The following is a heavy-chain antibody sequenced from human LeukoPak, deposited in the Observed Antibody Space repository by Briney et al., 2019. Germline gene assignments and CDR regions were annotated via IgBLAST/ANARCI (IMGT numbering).Heavy chain of an antibody. D-gene: IGHD2-8*02. CDR3: AKGLVGDGSHGDY. CDR2: ISGRGGST. V-gene: IGHV3-23*01. CDR1: GFTFSSYA. J-gene: IGHJ4*02. Sequence: GGSLRLSCAASGFTFSSYAMSWVRQAPGKGLEWVSAISGRGGSTYYADSVKGRFTISRDNSKNTLYLQMNSLRAEDTAVYYCAKGLVGDGSHGDYWGQGTLVTVSS.